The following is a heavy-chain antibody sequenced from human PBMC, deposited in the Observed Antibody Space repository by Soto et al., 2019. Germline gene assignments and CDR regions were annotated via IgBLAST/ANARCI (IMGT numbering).Heavy chain of an antibody. V-gene: IGHV3-23*01. Sequence: EVQLLESGGGLVQPGGSLRLSCAASGFTFSSYAMSWVRQAPGKGLEWVSAISGSGGSTYYADSVKGRFTISRDNSKNTLYLQMNSLRAEDTAVYYCAAYYYDSSGYFVDYWGQGTLFTVSS. CDR3: AAYYYDSSGYFVDY. CDR1: GFTFSSYA. D-gene: IGHD3-22*01. CDR2: ISGSGGST. J-gene: IGHJ4*02.